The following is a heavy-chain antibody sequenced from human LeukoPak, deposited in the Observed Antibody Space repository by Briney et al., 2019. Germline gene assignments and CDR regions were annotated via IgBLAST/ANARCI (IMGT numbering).Heavy chain of an antibody. CDR2: INNRGST. J-gene: IGHJ3*02. Sequence: SETLSLTCAVHGESFSVYYWSWICQPPGKGLEWIGEINNRGSTNYNPSLKSRVTISVDTSKNQFSLKLSSVTAADTAVYYCAREGRLSIAAATDAFDIWGQGTMVTVSS. V-gene: IGHV4-34*01. D-gene: IGHD6-13*01. CDR1: GESFSVYY. CDR3: AREGRLSIAAATDAFDI.